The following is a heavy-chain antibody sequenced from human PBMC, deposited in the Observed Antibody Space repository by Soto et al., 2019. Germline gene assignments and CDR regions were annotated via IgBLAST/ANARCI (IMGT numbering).Heavy chain of an antibody. J-gene: IGHJ4*02. V-gene: IGHV3-23*01. D-gene: IGHD6-13*01. CDR3: ATVTSSSWSPRPRTDY. CDR2: ISGSGGST. Sequence: PEGSLRLSCAASGFTFSSYAMSWVRQAPGKGLEWVSAISGSGGSTYYADSVKGRFTISRDNSKNTLYLQMNSLRAEDTVVYYCATVTSSSWSPRPRTDYWGQGTLVTVSS. CDR1: GFTFSSYA.